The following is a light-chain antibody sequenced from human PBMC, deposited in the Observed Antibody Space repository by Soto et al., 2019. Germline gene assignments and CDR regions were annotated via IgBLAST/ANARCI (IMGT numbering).Light chain of an antibody. CDR1: QSISSW. V-gene: IGKV1-5*01. CDR2: DAS. J-gene: IGKJ1*01. CDR3: QQYNSYSWT. Sequence: DIQMTQSPSTLSASVGDKVTITCRASQSISSWLAWYQQKPGNAPKLLIYDASSLESGVPSRFSGSGSGTKFILTISSLQPDDFATYYCQQYNSYSWTFGQGTKV.